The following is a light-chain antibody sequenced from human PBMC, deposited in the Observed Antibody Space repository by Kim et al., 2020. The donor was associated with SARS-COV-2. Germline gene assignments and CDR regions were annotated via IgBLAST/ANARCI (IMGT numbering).Light chain of an antibody. V-gene: IGLV4-69*01. CDR1: SGHSSYA. Sequence: QLVLTQSPSASASLGASVKLTCTLSSGHSSYAIAWHQQPPEKGPRFLMKLDSDGSHNKGDGIPDRFSGSSSGAGRYLTISSLQAEDEGDFYCQTRDTGVRLFGGGTQLTVL. J-gene: IGLJ3*02. CDR3: QTRDTGVRL. CDR2: LDSDGSH.